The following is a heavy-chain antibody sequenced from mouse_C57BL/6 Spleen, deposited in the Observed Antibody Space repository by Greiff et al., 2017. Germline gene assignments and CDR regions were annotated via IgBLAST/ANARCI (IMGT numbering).Heavy chain of an antibody. Sequence: VQLQQSGPGLVQPSQSLSIPCTVSGFSLTSYGVHWVRQSPGKGLEWLGVIWSGGSTDYNAAFISRLSISKDNSKSQVFFKMNRLQADDTAIYYCARRFITTVVETVYAMDYWGQGTSVTVSS. CDR3: ARRFITTVVETVYAMDY. V-gene: IGHV2-2*01. CDR1: GFSLTSYG. D-gene: IGHD1-1*01. CDR2: IWSGGST. J-gene: IGHJ4*01.